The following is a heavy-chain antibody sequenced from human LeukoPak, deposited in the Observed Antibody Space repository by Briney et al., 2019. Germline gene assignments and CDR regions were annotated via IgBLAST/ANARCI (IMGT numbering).Heavy chain of an antibody. CDR1: GSTFSSYA. V-gene: IGHV3-23*01. J-gene: IGHJ4*02. Sequence: PGGSLRLSCAASGSTFSSYAMSWVRQAPGKGLEWVSAISGSGGSTYYADSVKGRFTISRDNSKNTLYLQMNSLRAEDTAVYYCASWGITMVRGVLGKNYWGQGTLVTVSS. CDR2: ISGSGGST. D-gene: IGHD3-10*01. CDR3: ASWGITMVRGVLGKNY.